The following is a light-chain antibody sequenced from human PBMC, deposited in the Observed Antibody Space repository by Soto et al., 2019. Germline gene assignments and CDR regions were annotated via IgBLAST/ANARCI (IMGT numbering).Light chain of an antibody. CDR1: SSDVGTYNL. J-gene: IGLJ3*02. CDR2: EGS. CDR3: CSYASSTTVV. V-gene: IGLV2-23*01. Sequence: QSVLTQPASVSGSPGQSITISYTGTSSDVGTYNLVSWYQQHPGKAPKLMIYEGSKRPSGVSNRFSGSKSGNTASLTISGLQAEDEADYYCCSYASSTTVVFGGGTKVTVL.